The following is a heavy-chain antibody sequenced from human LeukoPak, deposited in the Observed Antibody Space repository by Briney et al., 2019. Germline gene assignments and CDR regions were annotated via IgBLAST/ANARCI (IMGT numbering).Heavy chain of an antibody. Sequence: SVKVSCKASGGTFSSYAIRWVRQAPGQGLEWMGGIIPIFGTANYAQKLQGRVTITTDESTSTAYMELSSLRSEDTAVYYCASSIAAEEGRNWFDPWGQRTLVTVSS. CDR2: IIPIFGTA. D-gene: IGHD6-13*01. CDR3: ASSIAAEEGRNWFDP. CDR1: GGTFSSYA. J-gene: IGHJ5*02. V-gene: IGHV1-69*05.